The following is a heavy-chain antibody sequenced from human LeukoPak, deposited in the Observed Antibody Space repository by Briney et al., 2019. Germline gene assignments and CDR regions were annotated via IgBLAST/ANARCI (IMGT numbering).Heavy chain of an antibody. D-gene: IGHD6-13*01. CDR1: GGSISSYY. CDR3: ARGISDYSSSWYYWFDP. Sequence: KPSETLSLTCTVSGGSISSYYWSWIRQPPGKGLEWIGYIYYSGSTNYNPSLKSRVTISVDTSKNQFSLKLSSVTAADTAVYYCARGISDYSSSWYYWFDPWGQGTLVTVSS. J-gene: IGHJ5*02. CDR2: IYYSGST. V-gene: IGHV4-59*01.